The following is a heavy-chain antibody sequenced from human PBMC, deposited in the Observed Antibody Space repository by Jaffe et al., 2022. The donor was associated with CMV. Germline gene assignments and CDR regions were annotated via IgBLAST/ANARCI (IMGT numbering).Heavy chain of an antibody. V-gene: IGHV3-23*04. Sequence: EVQLVESGGGLVQPGGSLRLSCAASGFTFSSYAMSWVRQAPGKGLEWVSVISGSGGSTYYADSVKGRFTISRDNSKNTLYLQMSSLRAEDTAVYYCAKGAFQYCSGGTCYVDYWGQGTLVTVSS. D-gene: IGHD2-15*01. CDR1: GFTFSSYA. J-gene: IGHJ4*02. CDR2: ISGSGGST. CDR3: AKGAFQYCSGGTCYVDY.